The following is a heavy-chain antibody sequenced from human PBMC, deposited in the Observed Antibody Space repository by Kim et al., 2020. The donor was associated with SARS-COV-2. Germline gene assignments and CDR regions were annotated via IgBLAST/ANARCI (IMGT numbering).Heavy chain of an antibody. D-gene: IGHD3-9*01. J-gene: IGHJ6*02. CDR3: VADILADNYGYGMDC. Sequence: ANSVKGRCTISRDNTKNSLYLQMNSRSAEGTALYYCVADILADNYGYGMDCWGQGTTVTVSS. V-gene: IGHV3-9*01.